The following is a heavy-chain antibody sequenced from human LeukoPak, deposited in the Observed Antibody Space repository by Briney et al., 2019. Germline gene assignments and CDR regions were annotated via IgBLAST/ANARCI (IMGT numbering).Heavy chain of an antibody. J-gene: IGHJ6*02. V-gene: IGHV1-69*13. Sequence: SVKVSCKASGGTFSSYAISWVRQAPGQGLEWMGGIIPIFGTANYAQKFQGRVTITADESTSTAYMELSSLRSEDTAVYYCARPKGDRHCYYYGMDVWGQGTTVTVSS. CDR3: ARPKGDRHCYYYGMDV. D-gene: IGHD3-10*01. CDR1: GGTFSSYA. CDR2: IIPIFGTA.